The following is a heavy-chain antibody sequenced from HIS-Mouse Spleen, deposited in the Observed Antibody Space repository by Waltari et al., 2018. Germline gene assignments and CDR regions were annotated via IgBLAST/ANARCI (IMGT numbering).Heavy chain of an antibody. CDR1: GFTFSSYS. CDR2: NSRKNSYI. V-gene: IGHV3-21*01. D-gene: IGHD3-9*01. J-gene: IGHJ4*02. CDR3: ASLYYDILTGYYRDY. Sequence: EVQLVESGGGLVKPGGSLRLSCAASGFTFSSYSMNWVRKAPGKGLECVSSNSRKNSYIYYADYGKGRFPTSTENAKNSLYLQMNSLRAEDTAVYYCASLYYDILTGYYRDYWGQGTLVTVSS.